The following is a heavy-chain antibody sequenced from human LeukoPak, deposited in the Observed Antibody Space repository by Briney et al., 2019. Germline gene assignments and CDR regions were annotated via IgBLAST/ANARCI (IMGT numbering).Heavy chain of an antibody. Sequence: SVKVSCKASGYTFTGYYMHWVRQAPGQGLEWMGRIIPILGIANYAQKFQGRVTITADKSTSTAYMELSSLRSEDTAVYYCARVGRGYSDRWWFDPWGQGTLVTVSS. CDR3: ARVGRGYSDRWWFDP. D-gene: IGHD5-18*01. CDR1: GYTFTGYY. J-gene: IGHJ5*02. CDR2: IIPILGIA. V-gene: IGHV1-69*04.